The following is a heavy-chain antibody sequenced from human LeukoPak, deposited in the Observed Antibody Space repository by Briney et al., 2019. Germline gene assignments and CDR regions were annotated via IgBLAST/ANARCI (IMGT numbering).Heavy chain of an antibody. V-gene: IGHV4-34*01. CDR2: INHSGST. J-gene: IGHJ4*02. Sequence: SETLSLTCAVYGGSFSGYYWSWTRQPPGKGLEWIGEINHSGSTNYNPSLKSRVTISVDTSKNQFSLKLSSVTAADTAVYYCARFLRVGDRRVEMATWGNYFDYWGQGTLVTVSS. CDR1: GGSFSGYY. CDR3: ARFLRVGDRRVEMATWGNYFDY. D-gene: IGHD5-24*01.